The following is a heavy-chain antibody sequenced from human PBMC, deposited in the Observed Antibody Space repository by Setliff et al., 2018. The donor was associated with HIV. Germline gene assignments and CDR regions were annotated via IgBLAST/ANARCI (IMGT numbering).Heavy chain of an antibody. CDR3: SVTAADTASHFCARREGHSLILHLLCWIDS. CDR2: LSASGGT. Sequence: PSETLSLTCPVPGGSIHTYSYILIRQPAGKGLHWIGQLSASGGTNYNPSLKSRVTMSLDTSKTHFSLRLTSVSKTQFSLRVTSVTAADTASHFCARREGHSLILHLLCWIDSWGQATLVTVSS. D-gene: IGHD1-26*01. V-gene: IGHV4-4*07. J-gene: IGHJ4*02. CDR1: GGSIHTYS.